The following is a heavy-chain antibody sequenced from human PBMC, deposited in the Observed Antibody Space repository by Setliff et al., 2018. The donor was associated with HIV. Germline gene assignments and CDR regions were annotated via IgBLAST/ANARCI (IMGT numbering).Heavy chain of an antibody. D-gene: IGHD2-2*01. Sequence: GGCLRLSCAASGFTFNNYWMHWVRQAPGKGLVWASRINTDGTLTNFADSVRGRFTTSRDNAKNTLYLQMDSLRAEDTAVYYCARDQEHIIVVSATGNMPGYLHYYYMDVWGKGSTVTVSS. CDR3: ARDQEHIIVVSATGNMPGYLHYYYMDV. J-gene: IGHJ6*03. CDR1: GFTFNNYW. CDR2: INTDGTLT. V-gene: IGHV3-74*01.